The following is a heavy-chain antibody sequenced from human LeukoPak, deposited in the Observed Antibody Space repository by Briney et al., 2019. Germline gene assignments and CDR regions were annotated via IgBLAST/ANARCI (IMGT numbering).Heavy chain of an antibody. CDR1: GFTFSSYA. D-gene: IGHD3-9*01. Sequence: GGSLRLSCAASGFTFSSYAMSWVRQAPGKGLEWVAAISGSGGSKYYADSVKGRLPISKDNSKNTLYLQMSSLRAEDTAVYYCAKGADILTGYDNWFYPWGQGTLVTVSS. V-gene: IGHV3-23*01. J-gene: IGHJ5*02. CDR2: ISGSGGSK. CDR3: AKGADILTGYDNWFYP.